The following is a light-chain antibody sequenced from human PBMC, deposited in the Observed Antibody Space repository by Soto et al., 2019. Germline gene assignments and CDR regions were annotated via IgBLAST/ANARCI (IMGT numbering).Light chain of an antibody. CDR2: AAS. CDR1: QDIRNY. J-gene: IGKJ3*01. CDR3: QKYGRAPFP. Sequence: DIQMTQSPSSLSVSVGDRVTITCRASQDIRNYLAWYQQKPGKVPKLLIYAASTLQSGVPSRFSGSGSGTDFTLTINSLQPEDIATYYCQKYGRAPFPFGPGTKVDFK. V-gene: IGKV1-27*01.